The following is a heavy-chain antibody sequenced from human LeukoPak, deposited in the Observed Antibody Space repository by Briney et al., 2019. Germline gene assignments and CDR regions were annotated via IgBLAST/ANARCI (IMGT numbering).Heavy chain of an antibody. Sequence: SVKVSCKASGGTFSSYAISWVRQAPGQGLEWMGGIIPIFGTANYAQKFQGRVTITADESTSTAYMELSSLRSEDTAVYYCAKDLSPDPLWPKPDYWGQGTLVTVSS. CDR2: IIPIFGTA. V-gene: IGHV1-69*01. CDR1: GGTFSSYA. D-gene: IGHD3-10*01. J-gene: IGHJ4*02. CDR3: AKDLSPDPLWPKPDY.